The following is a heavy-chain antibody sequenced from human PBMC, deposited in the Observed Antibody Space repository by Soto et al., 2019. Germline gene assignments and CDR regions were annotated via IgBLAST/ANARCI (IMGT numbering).Heavy chain of an antibody. CDR2: INPTVGST. CDR1: GYNFNAYL. CDR3: ARGPFKTSSFFFDY. D-gene: IGHD3-3*01. J-gene: IGHJ4*02. V-gene: IGHV1-46*02. Sequence: ASVKVSCKASGYNFNAYLMHWVRQAPGQGLEWLGRINPTVGSTHFAQKFVGRVAMTWDTSTGTVYLGLSDLRSDDTAVYYCARGPFKTSSFFFDYWGQGTLVTVSS.